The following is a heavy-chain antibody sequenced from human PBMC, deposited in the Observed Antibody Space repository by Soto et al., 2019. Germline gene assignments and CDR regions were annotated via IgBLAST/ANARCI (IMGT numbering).Heavy chain of an antibody. CDR2: ISGSGGRS. V-gene: IGHV3-23*01. D-gene: IGHD3-16*01. CDR1: GFTFSNYA. J-gene: IGHJ4*02. CDR3: AKAYFVWSSEQPYYFDY. Sequence: VQLLDSGGGLVQPGGSLRLSCAASGFTFSNYAMTWVRQGSGKGLEWVSGISGSGGRSYYADSVKGRFTISRDNSKSTLYLQMNSLRAEDTAVYYCAKAYFVWSSEQPYYFDYWGQGTLVTVSS.